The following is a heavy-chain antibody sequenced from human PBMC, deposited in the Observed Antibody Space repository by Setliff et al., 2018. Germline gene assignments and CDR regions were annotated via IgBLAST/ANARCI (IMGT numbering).Heavy chain of an antibody. Sequence: GGSLRLSCAASGLIFGNYAMNWVRQAPGKGLEWVSGISGSGRNTYYADSVKGRFTISRDNSQNAVFLQVNSLRPEDSAVYYCAKEDYSDSSGYYYETPWFDPWGQGTLVTVSS. V-gene: IGHV3-23*01. J-gene: IGHJ5*02. CDR2: ISGSGRNT. CDR1: GLIFGNYA. CDR3: AKEDYSDSSGYYYETPWFDP. D-gene: IGHD3-22*01.